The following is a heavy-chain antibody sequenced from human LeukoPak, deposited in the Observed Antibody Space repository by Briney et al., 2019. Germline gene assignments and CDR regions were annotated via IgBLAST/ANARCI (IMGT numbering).Heavy chain of an antibody. CDR3: VKDLSYESGGYVFEY. CDR2: ISWDGTT. CDR1: GFTYEDYN. J-gene: IGHJ4*02. D-gene: IGHD3-22*01. Sequence: PGGSLRLSCAASGFTYEDYNMHWGRQAPGKTLEWVALISWDGTTYYTDSVKGRFTISRDNSKNSLYLQMDTLRSEDTPFYYCVKDLSYESGGYVFEYWGQGALVTVSS. V-gene: IGHV3-43*01.